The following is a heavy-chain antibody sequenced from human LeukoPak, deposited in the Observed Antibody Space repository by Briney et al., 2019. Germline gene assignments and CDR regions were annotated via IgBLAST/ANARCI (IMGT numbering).Heavy chain of an antibody. CDR3: AREGYYYDSSGSYNWFDP. CDR2: ISYDGSNK. Sequence: GRSLRLSCAASGFTFSSYGMHWVRQAPGKGLEWVAVISYDGSNKYYADSVKGRFTISRDNSKNTLYLQMNSLRAEDTAVYYCAREGYYYDSSGSYNWFDPWGQGTLVTVSS. J-gene: IGHJ5*02. V-gene: IGHV3-30*19. CDR1: GFTFSSYG. D-gene: IGHD3-22*01.